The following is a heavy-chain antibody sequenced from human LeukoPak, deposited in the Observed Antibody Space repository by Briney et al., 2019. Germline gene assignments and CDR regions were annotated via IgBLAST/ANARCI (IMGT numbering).Heavy chain of an antibody. Sequence: GRSLRLSCTASGFIFSSYGMHWVRQAPGMGLEWVAVMSYDGSNKFYADSVKGRFTISRDNSKYTLYLQMNSLRVDDTAVYYCAKERGTTTWFDSWGQGTLVTVSS. CDR1: GFIFSSYG. D-gene: IGHD2-2*01. CDR2: MSYDGSNK. CDR3: AKERGTTTWFDS. V-gene: IGHV3-30*18. J-gene: IGHJ5*02.